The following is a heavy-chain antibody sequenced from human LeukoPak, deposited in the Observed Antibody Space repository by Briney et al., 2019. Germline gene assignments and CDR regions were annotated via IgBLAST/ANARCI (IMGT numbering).Heavy chain of an antibody. D-gene: IGHD1-26*01. V-gene: IGHV4-4*07. J-gene: IGHJ4*02. CDR1: GGSISSYY. CDR3: ARENSGSYREFDY. CDR2: IYTSGST. Sequence: SETLSLTCTVSGGSISSYYWSWIRQPTGKGLEWIGRIYTSGSTNYNASLKSRVSMSVDASKNQFSLKLSSVTAADTAVFYCARENSGSYREFDYWGQGTLVTVSS.